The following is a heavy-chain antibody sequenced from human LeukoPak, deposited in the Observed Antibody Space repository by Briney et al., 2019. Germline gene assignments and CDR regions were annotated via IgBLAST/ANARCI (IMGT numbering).Heavy chain of an antibody. CDR3: ARSSRIGVLMVYAIEGGRYFDL. Sequence: SETLSLTCTVSGGSISSYYWSWIRQPAGKGLEWIGRIYTSGSTNYNPSLKSRVTMSVDTSKNQFSLKLSSVTAADTAVYYCARSSRIGVLMVYAIEGGRYFDLWGRGTLVTVPS. J-gene: IGHJ2*01. CDR1: GGSISSYY. V-gene: IGHV4-4*07. D-gene: IGHD2-8*01. CDR2: IYTSGST.